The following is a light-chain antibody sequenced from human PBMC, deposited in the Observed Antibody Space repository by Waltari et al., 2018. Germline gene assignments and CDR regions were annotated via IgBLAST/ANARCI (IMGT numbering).Light chain of an antibody. J-gene: IGLJ2*01. V-gene: IGLV2-11*01. Sequence: QSALTQPRSVSGSPGQSVTISCTGTSSDVGGYNYVSWYQQHPYKAPKLMIYDVNKRPSGVPDRFSGSKSGNTASLTISGLQAEDEADYYCCSYAGTYTSYMFVGGGTKLTIL. CDR2: DVN. CDR3: CSYAGTYTSYMF. CDR1: SSDVGGYNY.